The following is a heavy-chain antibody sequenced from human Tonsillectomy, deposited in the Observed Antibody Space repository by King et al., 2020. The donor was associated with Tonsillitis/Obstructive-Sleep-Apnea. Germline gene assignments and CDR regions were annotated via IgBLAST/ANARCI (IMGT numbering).Heavy chain of an antibody. Sequence: VQLVESGGGLVKPGGSLRLSCAASGFIFSDYYMSWIRQAPGMGLEWVSYISSSGSTIYYADSVKGRFTISRDNAKNSLYLQMNSLRAEDTAVYYCAALKDPAAAVDYYYYMDVWGKGTTVTVSS. J-gene: IGHJ6*03. V-gene: IGHV3-11*01. CDR2: ISSSGSTI. D-gene: IGHD6-13*01. CDR3: AALKDPAAAVDYYYYMDV. CDR1: GFIFSDYY.